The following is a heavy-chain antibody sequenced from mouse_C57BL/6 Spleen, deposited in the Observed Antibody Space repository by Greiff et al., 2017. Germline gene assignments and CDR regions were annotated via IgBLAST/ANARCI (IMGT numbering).Heavy chain of an antibody. Sequence: EVQLVESGPGLVKPSQSLSLTCSVTGYSITSGYYWNWIRQFPGNKLEWMGYIRYDGSNNYNPSLKNRISITRDTSKNQFFLKSNSVTTEDTATYYCAREKAFTAQATAWFANWGQGTLVTVSA. J-gene: IGHJ3*01. CDR3: AREKAFTAQATAWFAN. V-gene: IGHV3-6*01. CDR1: GYSITSGYY. CDR2: IRYDGSN. D-gene: IGHD3-2*02.